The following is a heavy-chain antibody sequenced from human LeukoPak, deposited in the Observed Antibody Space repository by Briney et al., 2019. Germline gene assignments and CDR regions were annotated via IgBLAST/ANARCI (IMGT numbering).Heavy chain of an antibody. J-gene: IGHJ4*02. CDR3: ARDRGFSYGPLGY. Sequence: GGSLRLSCVASGFTFSNYGIHWVRQSPGKGLEWVAVISYDGSHQYYADSVEGRFTISRDNSKNTLYLQMNSLRADDTAVYFCARDRGFSYGPLGYWGQGTLVTVSS. CDR2: ISYDGSHQ. CDR1: GFTFSNYG. V-gene: IGHV3-30*03. D-gene: IGHD3-16*01.